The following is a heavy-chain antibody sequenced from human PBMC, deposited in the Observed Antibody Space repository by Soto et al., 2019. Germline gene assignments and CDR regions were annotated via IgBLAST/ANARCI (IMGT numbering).Heavy chain of an antibody. CDR3: SLSNSFGRGDF. CDR2: IIPVFGTT. J-gene: IGHJ4*02. V-gene: IGHV1-69*01. D-gene: IGHD1-1*01. CDR1: GGTLNSYT. Sequence: QVQLVQSGAEGKKPGSSVSVSCTASGGTLNSYTISWVRQAPGQGLEWMGGIIPVFGTTDYAQKFQGRVKITAAQSTGTAYLELFSLRSEDTAIYSCSLSNSFGRGDFWGQGTLVTVSS.